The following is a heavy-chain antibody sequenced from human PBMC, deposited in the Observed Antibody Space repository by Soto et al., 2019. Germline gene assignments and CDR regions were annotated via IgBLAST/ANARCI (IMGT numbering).Heavy chain of an antibody. Sequence: QVQLQESGPGLVKPSETLSLTCTVSGGSISSYYWSRIRQPAGKGREWLGRTSTSGRPNYNPSLKSRVTMSVATSKNQCSLKQSSVIAADTAVYYCARARIGYCSGGSCLDAFDVWGLGTMVTVSS. D-gene: IGHD2-15*01. V-gene: IGHV4-4*07. CDR1: GGSISSYY. CDR2: TSTSGRP. CDR3: ARARIGYCSGGSCLDAFDV. J-gene: IGHJ3*01.